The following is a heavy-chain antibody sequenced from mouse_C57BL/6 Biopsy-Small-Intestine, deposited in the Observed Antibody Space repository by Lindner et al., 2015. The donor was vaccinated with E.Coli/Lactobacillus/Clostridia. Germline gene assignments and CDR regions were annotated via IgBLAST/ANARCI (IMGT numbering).Heavy chain of an antibody. J-gene: IGHJ4*01. CDR3: ARARASHYGSGSLMGY. D-gene: IGHD1-2*01. CDR2: SSGFNGNT. Sequence: SVKVSCKASGYTFLNYGISWVRQAPGQGLEWMGWSSGFNGNTNYAQKLQGRVTMTTDTSTSTAYMELRSLRSDDTAVYYCARARASHYGSGSLMGYWGQGTPVTVSS. CDR1: GYTFLNYG. V-gene: IGHV1-81*01.